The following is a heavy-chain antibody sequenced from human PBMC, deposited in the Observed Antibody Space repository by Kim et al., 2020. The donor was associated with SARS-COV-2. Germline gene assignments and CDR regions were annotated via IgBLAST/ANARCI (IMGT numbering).Heavy chain of an antibody. CDR1: GFTFSSYA. J-gene: IGHJ2*01. V-gene: IGHV3-23*01. D-gene: IGHD6-19*01. CDR3: AKDSSGWPDPFRYFDL. CDR2: ISGSGGST. Sequence: GGSVRLSCAASGFTFSSYAMSWVRQAPGKGLEWVSAISGSGGSTYYADSVKGRFTISRDNSKNTLYLQMNSLRAEDTAVYYCAKDSSGWPDPFRYFDLWGRGTLVTVSS.